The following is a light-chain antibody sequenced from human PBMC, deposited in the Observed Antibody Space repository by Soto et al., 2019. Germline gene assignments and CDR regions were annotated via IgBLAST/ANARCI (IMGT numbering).Light chain of an antibody. Sequence: DIQVTQSPSTLSASVGDRVTITCRASQDIGFWLAWYQQKPGKAPKLLISDASNLEGGVPSRFSGSGSGTDFTLTISSLEPDDFSTFYCQQYSGYSRTFGQGTRVEVE. CDR1: QDIGFW. CDR3: QQYSGYSRT. CDR2: DAS. J-gene: IGKJ1*01. V-gene: IGKV1-5*01.